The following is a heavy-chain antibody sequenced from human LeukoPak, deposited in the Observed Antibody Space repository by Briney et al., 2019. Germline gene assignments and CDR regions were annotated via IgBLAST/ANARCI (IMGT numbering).Heavy chain of an antibody. CDR1: GGSISSSSYY. Sequence: SETLSLTCTVSGGSISSSSYYWGWIRQPPGKGLEWIGSIYYSGSTYYNPSLKSRVTISVDTSKNQFSLKLSSVTAADTAVYYCARGRRSSRSLNWFDPWGQGTLVTVSS. J-gene: IGHJ5*02. CDR2: IYYSGST. D-gene: IGHD6-13*01. CDR3: ARGRRSSRSLNWFDP. V-gene: IGHV4-39*01.